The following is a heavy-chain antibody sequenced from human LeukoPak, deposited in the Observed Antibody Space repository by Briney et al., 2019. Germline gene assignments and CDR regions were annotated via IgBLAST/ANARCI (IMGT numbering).Heavy chain of an antibody. V-gene: IGHV4-59*05. Sequence: SETLSLTCTVSGGSISSYYWSWIRQPAGKGLEWIGRIYYSGSTYYNPSLKSRVTISVDTSKNQFSLKLSSVTAADTAVYYCARTSTVSNVYWYFDLWGRGTLVTVSS. CDR2: IYYSGST. D-gene: IGHD4-17*01. CDR3: ARTSTVSNVYWYFDL. J-gene: IGHJ2*01. CDR1: GGSISSYY.